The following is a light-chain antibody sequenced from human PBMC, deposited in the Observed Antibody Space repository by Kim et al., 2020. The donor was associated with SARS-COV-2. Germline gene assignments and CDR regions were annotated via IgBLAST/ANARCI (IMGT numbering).Light chain of an antibody. J-gene: IGKJ1*01. CDR2: GAS. Sequence: LSPGERATLSCRASQSVSSSYLAWYQQKPGQAPRLLIYGASSRATGIPDRFSGSGSGTDFTLTIIRLEPEDLAVYYCQQYGSSRTFGQGTKVDIK. CDR1: QSVSSSY. V-gene: IGKV3-20*01. CDR3: QQYGSSRT.